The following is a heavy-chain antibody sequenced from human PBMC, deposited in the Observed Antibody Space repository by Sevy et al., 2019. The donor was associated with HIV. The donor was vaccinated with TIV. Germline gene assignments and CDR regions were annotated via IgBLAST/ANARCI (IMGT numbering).Heavy chain of an antibody. J-gene: IGHJ6*03. D-gene: IGHD6-13*01. CDR3: ASGSCTWYNYIYYMDV. V-gene: IGHV1-2*02. Sequence: ASVKVSCKASGFTFTGYKVHWVRQAPGQGLEWMGWIDPYTGGTTYPQKFKGRVTMTRDTSVSIAYMEVSSLRSDDTAVYDSASGSCTWYNYIYYMDVWGKGTTVTVSS. CDR1: GFTFTGYK. CDR2: IDPYTGGT.